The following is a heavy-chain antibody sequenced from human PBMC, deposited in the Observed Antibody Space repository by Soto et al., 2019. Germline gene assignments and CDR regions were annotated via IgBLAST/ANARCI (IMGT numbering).Heavy chain of an antibody. V-gene: IGHV1-2*04. Sequence: QLHLVQSGAVVKKPGASVTVSCSASGYPVTAYYMHWVRQAPGRGLEWMGGINPATGAAKYTQTFQGLVTMDRDAPTRTLFMKLSGLASEETAGFYCARGGGVGVAGSAAFDMWGQGTLVTVSS. CDR1: GYPVTAYY. CDR2: INPATGAA. D-gene: IGHD3-3*01. CDR3: ARGGGVGVAGSAAFDM. J-gene: IGHJ3*02.